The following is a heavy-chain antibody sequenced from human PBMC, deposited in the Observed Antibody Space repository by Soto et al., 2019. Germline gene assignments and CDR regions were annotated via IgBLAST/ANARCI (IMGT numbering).Heavy chain of an antibody. D-gene: IGHD1-7*01. CDR1: GGSISSGGYY. CDR3: ARDLGNWNYVKWAFDI. Sequence: PSETLSLTCTVSGGSISSGGYYWSWIRQHPGKGLEWIGYIYYSGSTYYNPSLKSRVTISVDTSKNQFSLKLSSVTAADTAVYYCARDLGNWNYVKWAFDIWGQGTMVTVSS. V-gene: IGHV4-31*03. J-gene: IGHJ3*02. CDR2: IYYSGST.